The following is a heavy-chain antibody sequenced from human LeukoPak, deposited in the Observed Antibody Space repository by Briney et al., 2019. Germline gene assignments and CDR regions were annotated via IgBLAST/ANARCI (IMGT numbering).Heavy chain of an antibody. J-gene: IGHJ6*02. V-gene: IGHV1-2*04. Sequence: ASVKVSCKDSGYTFTGYYIHWVRQAPGQGLEWMGWINPNSGGTNYAQKFQGWVTMTRDTSISTAYMELSRLRSDDTAVYYCARGDIVATISYYYYYYGMDVWGQGTTVTVSS. D-gene: IGHD5-12*01. CDR3: ARGDIVATISYYYYYYGMDV. CDR1: GYTFTGYY. CDR2: INPNSGGT.